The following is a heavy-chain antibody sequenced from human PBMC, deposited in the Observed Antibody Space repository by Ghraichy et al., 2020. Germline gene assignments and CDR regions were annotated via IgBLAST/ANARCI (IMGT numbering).Heavy chain of an antibody. CDR1: GFTFSSYS. CDR3: ARDRNGYSYGYSGGDAFDI. CDR2: ISSSSSYI. D-gene: IGHD5-18*01. J-gene: IGHJ3*02. Sequence: GESLNISCAASGFTFSSYSMNWVRQAPGKGLEWVSSISSSSSYIYYADSVKGRFTISRDNAKNSLYLQMNSLRAEDTAVYYCARDRNGYSYGYSGGDAFDIWGQGTMVTVSS. V-gene: IGHV3-21*01.